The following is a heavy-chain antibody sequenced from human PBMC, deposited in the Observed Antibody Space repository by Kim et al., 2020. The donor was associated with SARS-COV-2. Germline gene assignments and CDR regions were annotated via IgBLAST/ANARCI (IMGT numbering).Heavy chain of an antibody. CDR2: ISGSGGST. D-gene: IGHD3-10*01. CDR3: AKDYGSGIFYFDY. J-gene: IGHJ4*02. Sequence: GGSLRLSCAASGFTFSSYAMSWVRQAPGKGLEWVSAISGSGGSTYYADSVKGRFTISRDNSKNTLYLQMNSLRAEDTAIYYCAKDYGSGIFYFDYWGQGTLVTVSS. CDR1: GFTFSSYA. V-gene: IGHV3-23*01.